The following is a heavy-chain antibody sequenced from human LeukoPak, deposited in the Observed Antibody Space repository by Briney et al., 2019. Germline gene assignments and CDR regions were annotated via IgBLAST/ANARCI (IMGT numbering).Heavy chain of an antibody. CDR3: ARHNELAAPGSRYYFDY. J-gene: IGHJ4*02. D-gene: IGHD3-10*01. V-gene: IGHV3-33*01. CDR2: IWYDGSNK. CDR1: GFTFSSYG. Sequence: PGGSLRLSCAASGFTFSSYGMHWVRQAPGKGLEWVAVIWYDGSNKYYADSVKGRFTISRDNSKNTLYLQMNSLRAEDTAVYYCARHNELAAPGSRYYFDYWGQGTLVTVSS.